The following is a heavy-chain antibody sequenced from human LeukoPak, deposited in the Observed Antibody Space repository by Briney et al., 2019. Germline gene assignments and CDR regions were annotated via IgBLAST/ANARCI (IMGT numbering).Heavy chain of an antibody. CDR3: ARGRPTTSIAAAGVNWFDP. Sequence: SVKVSCKASGGTFSSYPISWVRQAPGQGLEWMGGIIPIFGTANYAQKFQGRVTITADKSTSTAYMELSSLRSEDTAVYYCARGRPTTSIAAAGVNWFDPWGQGTLVTVSS. J-gene: IGHJ5*02. D-gene: IGHD6-13*01. V-gene: IGHV1-69*06. CDR2: IIPIFGTA. CDR1: GGTFSSYP.